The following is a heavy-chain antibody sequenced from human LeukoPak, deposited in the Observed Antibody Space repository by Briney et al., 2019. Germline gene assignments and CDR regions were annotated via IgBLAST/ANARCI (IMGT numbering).Heavy chain of an antibody. CDR1: GGSFSGYY. V-gene: IGHV4-34*01. Sequence: SETLPLTCAVYGGSFSGYYWSWIRQPPGKGLEWIGEINHSGSTNYNPSLKSRVTISVDTSKNQFSLKLSSVTAADTAVYYCARGPSYGRYYYYGMDVWGQGTTVTVSS. CDR3: ARGPSYGRYYYYGMDV. CDR2: INHSGST. D-gene: IGHD5-18*01. J-gene: IGHJ6*02.